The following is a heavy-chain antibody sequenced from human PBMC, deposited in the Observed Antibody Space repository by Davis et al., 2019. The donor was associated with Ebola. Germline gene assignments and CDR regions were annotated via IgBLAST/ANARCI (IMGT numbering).Heavy chain of an antibody. Sequence: PSETLSLTCTVSGGSISSYSWSWIRQPPGKGLEWIGYIYYSGSTNYNPSLKSRVTISVDTSKNQFSLKLSSVTAADTAVYYCARDLAVAGNWGQGTLVTVSS. CDR1: GGSISSYS. CDR3: ARDLAVAGN. D-gene: IGHD6-19*01. V-gene: IGHV4-59*01. CDR2: IYYSGST. J-gene: IGHJ4*02.